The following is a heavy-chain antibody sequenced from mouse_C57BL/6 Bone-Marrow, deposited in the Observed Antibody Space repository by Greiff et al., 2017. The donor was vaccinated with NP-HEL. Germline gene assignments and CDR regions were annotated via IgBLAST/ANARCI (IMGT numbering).Heavy chain of an antibody. CDR3: ARSGRLGRLLN. Sequence: QLQQSGPELVKPGASVQISCTASGYSFTDYNMNWVKQSNGKSLEWIGVITPNYGTTSYNQQFKGKATLTVDQSSSTAYMQLNSLTSEDAAVYYCARSGRLGRLLNWGQGTLVTVSA. CDR1: GYSFTDYN. CDR2: ITPNYGTT. V-gene: IGHV1-39*01. J-gene: IGHJ3*01. D-gene: IGHD4-1*01.